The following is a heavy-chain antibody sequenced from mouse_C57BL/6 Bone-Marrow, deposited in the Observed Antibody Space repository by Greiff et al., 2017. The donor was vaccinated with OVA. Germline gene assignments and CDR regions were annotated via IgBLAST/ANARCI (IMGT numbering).Heavy chain of an antibody. J-gene: IGHJ3*01. V-gene: IGHV1-50*01. CDR3: ARRLIYYDYDEVFAY. Sequence: QVQLQQSGAELVKPGASVKLSCKASGYTFTSYWMQWVKQRPGQGLEWIGEIDPSDSYTNYNQKFKGKATLTVDTSSSTAYMQLSSLTSEDSAVYYCARRLIYYDYDEVFAYWGQGTLVTVSA. D-gene: IGHD2-4*01. CDR1: GYTFTSYW. CDR2: IDPSDSYT.